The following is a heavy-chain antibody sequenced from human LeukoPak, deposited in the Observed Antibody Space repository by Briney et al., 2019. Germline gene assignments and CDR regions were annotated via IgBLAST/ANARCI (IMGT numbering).Heavy chain of an antibody. CDR2: IYYSGST. CDR3: ARVLGGATHYLDY. V-gene: IGHV4-59*01. D-gene: IGHD1-26*01. Sequence: SETLSLTCTVSGGSISSYYWSWIRQPPGKGLEWIGYIYYSGSTYYNPSLKSRVTISVDTSKNQFSLKLSSVTAADTAVYYCARVLGGATHYLDYWGQGTLVTVSS. CDR1: GGSISSYY. J-gene: IGHJ4*02.